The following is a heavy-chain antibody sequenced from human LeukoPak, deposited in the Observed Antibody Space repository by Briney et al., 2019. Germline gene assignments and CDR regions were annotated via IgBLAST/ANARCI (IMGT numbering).Heavy chain of an antibody. CDR2: ISAYNGDT. D-gene: IGHD2-2*01. CDR1: GYTFTSFG. Sequence: ASVKVSCKTSGYTFTSFGVTWVRQAPGQGLEWMGWISAYNGDTGSAEKFQDRVTLTTDTSTSTAYLELTTLKSDDTAVYYCARLGVIPAPDHWGQGTLVAVSS. CDR3: ARLGVIPAPDH. V-gene: IGHV1-18*01. J-gene: IGHJ5*02.